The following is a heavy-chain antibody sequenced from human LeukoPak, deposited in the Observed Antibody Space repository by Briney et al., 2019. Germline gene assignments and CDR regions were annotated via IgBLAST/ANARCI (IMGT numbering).Heavy chain of an antibody. J-gene: IGHJ4*02. CDR3: ARERLPDDY. CDR1: GXSFSTYS. D-gene: IGHD4-11*01. CDR2: ISAASNYI. V-gene: IGHV3-21*01. Sequence: PGGSLRLSCAASGXSFSTYSMNWVRQAPGKGLEWVSSISAASNYIYYADSVKGRFTISRDNAKNSLYLQMNSLRAEDTAVYYCARERLPDDYWGQGTLVTVSS.